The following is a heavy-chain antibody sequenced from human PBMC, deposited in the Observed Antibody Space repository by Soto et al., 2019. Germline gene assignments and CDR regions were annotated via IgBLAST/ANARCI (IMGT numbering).Heavy chain of an antibody. CDR3: VRRQTAFDS. CDR2: IYWDDDK. V-gene: IGHV2-5*02. Sequence: QITLKESGPTLVKPTQTLTLTCTFSGFSLSTSGVGVGWIRQPPGKALDWLALIYWDDDKRYSPSLKSRLTTTKDTSKNQVVLTMTNLDPVDTATYYCVRRQTAFDSGGQGTLVTVSS. CDR1: GFSLSTSGVG. J-gene: IGHJ4*02.